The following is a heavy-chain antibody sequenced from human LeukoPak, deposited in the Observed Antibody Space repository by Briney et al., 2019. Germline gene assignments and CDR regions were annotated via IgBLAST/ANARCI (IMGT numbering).Heavy chain of an antibody. Sequence: SVKVSCKASGYTFTSYYMHWVRQAPGQGLEWMGIINPSSGKINYAQKFQGRVTMTRDTSTSTVYMELSSLRSDDTAVYYCARDLASSGYYWDWGQGTLVSVSS. CDR3: ARDLASSGYYWD. CDR1: GYTFTSYY. J-gene: IGHJ4*02. V-gene: IGHV1-46*01. CDR2: INPSSGKI. D-gene: IGHD3-22*01.